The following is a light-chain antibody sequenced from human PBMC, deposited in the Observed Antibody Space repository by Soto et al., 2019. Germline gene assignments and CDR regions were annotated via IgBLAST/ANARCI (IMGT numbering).Light chain of an antibody. Sequence: EFVLTQSPGTLSLSPGERATLSCRASQSVISNWLAWYQQKPGRAPRLLIYGASNRPGGIPDRFSGRGSGTDFTLTISSLEPEDFAVYYCQQYGTSPYTFGQGTKLETK. V-gene: IGKV3-20*01. J-gene: IGKJ2*01. CDR2: GAS. CDR1: QSVISNW. CDR3: QQYGTSPYT.